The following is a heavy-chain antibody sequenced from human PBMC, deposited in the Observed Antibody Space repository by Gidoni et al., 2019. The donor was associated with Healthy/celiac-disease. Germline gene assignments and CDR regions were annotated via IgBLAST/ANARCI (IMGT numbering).Heavy chain of an antibody. CDR2: ISGSGGST. CDR3: ATYYYGSGSHYGMDV. V-gene: IGHV3-23*01. CDR1: GFTFSSYA. Sequence: EVQLLESGGSLVQPGGSLRLSCAASGFTFSSYAMSWVRQAPGKGLEWVSAISGSGGSTYYADSVKGRFTISRDNSKNTLYLQTNSLRAEDTAVYYCATYYYGSGSHYGMDVWGQGTTVTVSS. J-gene: IGHJ6*02. D-gene: IGHD3-10*01.